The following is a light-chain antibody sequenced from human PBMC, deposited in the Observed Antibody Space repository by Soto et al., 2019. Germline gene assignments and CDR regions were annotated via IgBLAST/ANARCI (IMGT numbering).Light chain of an antibody. V-gene: IGKV3-20*01. CDR3: QQYGSSPWT. CDR1: QSVRSRS. CDR2: AAS. J-gene: IGKJ1*01. Sequence: EIVLTQSPGTLSLSPGERATLSCRASQSVRSRSLAWFQQKPGQAPRLLIYAASSRATGIPDRFSGSGFGTDFTLTISRLVPEDFAVYYCQQYGSSPWTFGQGTKVEIK.